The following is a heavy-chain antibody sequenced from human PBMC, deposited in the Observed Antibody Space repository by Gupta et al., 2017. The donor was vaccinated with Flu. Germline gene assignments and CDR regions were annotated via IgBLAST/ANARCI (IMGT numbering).Heavy chain of an antibody. CDR1: GFTFSAHY. Sequence: EVQLVESGGGLVQPGGSLRLSGAASGFTFSAHYMDWVRQAPGKGLEWVGRIKDKGNSYATQYAASVKGRFTISRDDSKNSLYLQMNSLKSEDTAVYYCARAYSSAYHSPGYWGQGALVTVSS. D-gene: IGHD6-19*01. CDR2: IKDKGNSYAT. CDR3: ARAYSSAYHSPGY. V-gene: IGHV3-72*01. J-gene: IGHJ4*02.